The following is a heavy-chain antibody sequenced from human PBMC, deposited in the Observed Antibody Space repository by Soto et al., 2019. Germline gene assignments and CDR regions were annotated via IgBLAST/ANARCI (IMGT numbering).Heavy chain of an antibody. V-gene: IGHV1-46*03. CDR1: GYTFTSYY. D-gene: IGHD3-3*01. CDR2: INPSGGST. CDR3: ARDGTYYDFWSGYYYYYYMDV. J-gene: IGHJ6*03. Sequence: ASVKVSCKASGYTFTSYYMHWVRQAPGQGLEWMGIINPSGGSTSYAQKFQGRVTMTRDTSTSTVYMELSSLRSEDTAVYYCARDGTYYDFWSGYYYYYYMDVWGKGTTVTVSS.